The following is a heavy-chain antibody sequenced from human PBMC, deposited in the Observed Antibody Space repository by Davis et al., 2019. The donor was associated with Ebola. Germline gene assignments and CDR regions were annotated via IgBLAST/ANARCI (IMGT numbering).Heavy chain of an antibody. CDR3: ARKYGTQDYYYGMDV. J-gene: IGHJ6*02. CDR1: GGTFSSYA. D-gene: IGHD3/OR15-3a*01. CDR2: ISAYNGNT. Sequence: AASVKVSCKASGGTFSSYAISWVRQAPGQGLEWMGWISAYNGNTNYAQKLQGRVTMTTDTSASTAYMELSSLRSEDTAVYYCARKYGTQDYYYGMDVWGQGTTVTVSS. V-gene: IGHV1-18*01.